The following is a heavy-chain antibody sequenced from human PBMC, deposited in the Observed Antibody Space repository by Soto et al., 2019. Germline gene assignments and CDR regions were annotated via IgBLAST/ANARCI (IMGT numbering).Heavy chain of an antibody. CDR2: INPSGGST. D-gene: IGHD6-13*01. CDR1: GYTFTSYY. CDR3: ARDPDSSSWYAPDWFDP. Sequence: ASVKVSCKASGYTFTSYYMHWVRQAPGQGLEWMGIINPSGGSTSYAQKFQGRVTMTRDTSTSTVYMELSSLRSEDTAVYYCARDPDSSSWYAPDWFDPWGHGTLVTVSS. J-gene: IGHJ5*02. V-gene: IGHV1-46*01.